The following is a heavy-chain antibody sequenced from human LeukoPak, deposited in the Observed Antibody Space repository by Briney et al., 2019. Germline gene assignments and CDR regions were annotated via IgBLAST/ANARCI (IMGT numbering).Heavy chain of an antibody. CDR2: INHSGST. CDR3: ASGYFFAFDI. J-gene: IGHJ3*02. D-gene: IGHD2/OR15-2a*01. CDR1: GGSFSGYY. V-gene: IGHV4-34*01. Sequence: SETLSLTCAVYGGSFSGYYWSWIRQPPGKGLEWIGEINHSGSTNYSPSLKSRVTISVDTSKNQFSLKLSSVTAADTAVYYCASGYFFAFDIWGQGTMVTVSS.